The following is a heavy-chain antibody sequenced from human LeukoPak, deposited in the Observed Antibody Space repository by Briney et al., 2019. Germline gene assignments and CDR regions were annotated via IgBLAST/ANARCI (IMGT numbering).Heavy chain of an antibody. J-gene: IGHJ5*02. CDR2: IYTSGST. CDR3: ARAGMAARRFWFDP. CDR1: GGTISSGSYY. D-gene: IGHD6-6*01. Sequence: SQTLSLTCTVSGGTISSGSYYWSWIRQPAGKGLEWIGRIYTSGSTNYNPSLKSRVTVSVDTSKNQFSLKLSSVTAADTAVYYCARAGMAARRFWFDPWGQGTLVTVSS. V-gene: IGHV4-61*02.